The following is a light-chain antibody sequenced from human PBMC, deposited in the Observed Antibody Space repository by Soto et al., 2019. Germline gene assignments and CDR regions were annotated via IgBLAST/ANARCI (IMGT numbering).Light chain of an antibody. J-gene: IGLJ2*01. V-gene: IGLV1-44*01. Sequence: QSVLTQPPSASGTPGQRVTISCSGSSSNIASRSNTVNWYQQFPGTAPKLVIYSSHERPSGVPDRFSGSKSGTSASLAISGLRSEDEADYYCAAWDDSLNEMVFGGGTKLTVL. CDR3: AAWDDSLNEMV. CDR1: SSNIASRSNT. CDR2: SSH.